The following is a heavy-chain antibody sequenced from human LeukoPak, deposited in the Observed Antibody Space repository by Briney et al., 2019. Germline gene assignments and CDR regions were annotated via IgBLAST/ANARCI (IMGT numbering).Heavy chain of an antibody. CDR2: ISGSGVGA. CDR1: GFTITTYA. J-gene: IGHJ4*02. Sequence: PGGSLRLSCAASGFTITTYAMSWVRQPPGKGLECVSTISGSGVGAYYADSVKGRFTISRDNSNNTLYLQVNSLRAEDTAVYYCAKADYYDFDSWGQGTLVTVSS. D-gene: IGHD3-10*01. CDR3: AKADYYDFDS. V-gene: IGHV3-23*01.